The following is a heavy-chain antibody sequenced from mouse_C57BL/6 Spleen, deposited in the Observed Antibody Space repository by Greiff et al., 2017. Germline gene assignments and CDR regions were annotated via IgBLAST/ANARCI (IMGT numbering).Heavy chain of an antibody. CDR2: INPNNGGT. J-gene: IGHJ2*01. CDR1: GYTFTDYN. Sequence: VQLKESGPELVKPGASVKMSCKASGYTFTDYNMHWVKQSHGKSLEWIGYINPNNGGTSYNQKFKGKATLTVNKSSSTAYMELRSLTSEDSAVYYCARDDGSLDYFDYWGQGTTLTVSS. V-gene: IGHV1-22*01. D-gene: IGHD2-3*01. CDR3: ARDDGSLDYFDY.